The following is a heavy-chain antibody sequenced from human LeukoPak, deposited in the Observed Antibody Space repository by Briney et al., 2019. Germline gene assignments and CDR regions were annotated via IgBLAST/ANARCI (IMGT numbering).Heavy chain of an antibody. D-gene: IGHD6-6*01. Sequence: SETLSLTCTVSGYSISSGYYWGWIRQPPGKGLEWIGEINHSGSTNYNPSLKSRVTISVDTSKNQFSLKLSSVTAADTAVYYCASFSSSSGAFDIWGQGTMVTVSS. CDR2: INHSGST. CDR1: GYSISSGYY. CDR3: ASFSSSSGAFDI. J-gene: IGHJ3*02. V-gene: IGHV4-38-2*02.